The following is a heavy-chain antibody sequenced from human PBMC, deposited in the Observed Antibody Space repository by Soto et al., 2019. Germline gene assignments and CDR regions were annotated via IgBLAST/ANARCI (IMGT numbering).Heavy chain of an antibody. CDR2: ICYSGYT. CDR3: ARLIRDASGSYRLDY. V-gene: IGHV4-59*08. Sequence: QVQLQESGPGRVKPSETLSLTCTASGGSISPYYWSWIRQPPGEGMEWLGYICYSGYTNYNPSLKSRLTISVDTSKNQFSLRLSSVTAADTAVYFCARLIRDASGSYRLDYWGRGTLVTVSS. J-gene: IGHJ4*02. D-gene: IGHD3-10*01. CDR1: GGSISPYY.